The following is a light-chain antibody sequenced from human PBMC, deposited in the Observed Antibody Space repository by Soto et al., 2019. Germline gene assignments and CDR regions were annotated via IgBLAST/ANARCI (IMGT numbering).Light chain of an antibody. J-gene: IGKJ5*01. V-gene: IGKV3-11*01. CDR1: QSVGSY. CDR3: QQRRNWPPVT. CDR2: NAS. Sequence: IVLTQSPATLSLSPGESATLSCRASQSVGSYLAWYQQKPGQAPRLLIYNASNRATGIPARFSGSGSGTDFILTISGLEPEDFAFYYCQQRRNWPPVTFGQGTRLEIK.